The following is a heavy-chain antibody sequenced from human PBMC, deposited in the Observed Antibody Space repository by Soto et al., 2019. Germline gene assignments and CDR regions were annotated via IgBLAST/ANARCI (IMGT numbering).Heavy chain of an antibody. D-gene: IGHD3-10*01. CDR3: ARIRGWVTMVRGVIINQYYYYYGMDV. J-gene: IGHJ6*02. CDR1: GGSFSGYY. CDR2: INHSGST. Sequence: PSETLSLTCAVYGGSFSGYYWSWICQPPGKGLEWIGEINHSGSTNYNPSLKSRVTISVDTSKNQFSLKLSSVTAADTAVYYCARIRGWVTMVRGVIINQYYYYYGMDVWGQGTTVTVS. V-gene: IGHV4-34*01.